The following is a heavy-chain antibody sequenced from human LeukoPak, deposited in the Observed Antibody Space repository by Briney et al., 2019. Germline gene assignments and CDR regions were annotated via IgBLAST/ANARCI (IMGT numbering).Heavy chain of an antibody. CDR2: ISAYNGNT. J-gene: IGHJ5*02. Sequence: ASVKVSCKATGYTFTSYGISWVRQAPGQGLEWMGWISAYNGNTNYAQKLQGRVTMTTDTSTSTAYMELRSLRSDDTAVYYCARDGTMTSLNWFDPWGQGTLVTVSS. V-gene: IGHV1-18*01. CDR3: ARDGTMTSLNWFDP. D-gene: IGHD3-22*01. CDR1: GYTFTSYG.